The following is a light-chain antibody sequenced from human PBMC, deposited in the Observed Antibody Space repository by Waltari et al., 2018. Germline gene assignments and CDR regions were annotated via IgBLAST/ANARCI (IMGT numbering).Light chain of an antibody. CDR2: AAS. V-gene: IGKV1-9*01. Sequence: QLTQSPSSLSESVGDSVTITSLASQGISSFLAWYQQKAGKAPKLLIYAASTLQSGVPSRFSGSGSGTDFTLTISSLQPEDFATYYCQQLNSYPPTFGGGTKVEIK. J-gene: IGKJ4*01. CDR3: QQLNSYPPT. CDR1: QGISSF.